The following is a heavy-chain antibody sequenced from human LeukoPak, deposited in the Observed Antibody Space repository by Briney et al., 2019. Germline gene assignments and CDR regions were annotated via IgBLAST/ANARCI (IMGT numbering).Heavy chain of an antibody. D-gene: IGHD3-9*01. Sequence: GASVKVSCKASGGTFSSYAISWVRQAPGQGLEWMGGIIPIFGTANYAQKFQGRVTITADKSTSTAYMELSSLRSDDTAVYYCARVEGDILTEDYYYYYMDVWGKGTTVTISS. CDR2: IIPIFGTA. V-gene: IGHV1-69*06. J-gene: IGHJ6*03. CDR1: GGTFSSYA. CDR3: ARVEGDILTEDYYYYYMDV.